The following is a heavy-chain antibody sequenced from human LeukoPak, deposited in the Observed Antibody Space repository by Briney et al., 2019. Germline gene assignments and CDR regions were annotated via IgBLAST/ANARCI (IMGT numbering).Heavy chain of an antibody. J-gene: IGHJ4*02. CDR1: GYTFTGYY. V-gene: IGHV1-2*02. CDR3: ARYYYDSSGYYLGYFDY. Sequence: ASVKVSCKASGYTFTGYYMHWVRQAPGQGLEWMGWINPNSGGTNYAQKFQGRVTMTRDTSTSTAYMELSRLRSDDTAVYYCARYYYDSSGYYLGYFDYWGQGTLVTVSS. D-gene: IGHD3-22*01. CDR2: INPNSGGT.